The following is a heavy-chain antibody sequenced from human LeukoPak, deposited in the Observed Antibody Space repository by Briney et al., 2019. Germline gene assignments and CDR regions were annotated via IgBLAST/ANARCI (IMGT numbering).Heavy chain of an antibody. V-gene: IGHV4-59*08. Sequence: SDTLSLTCTVSGASVRSCCWNWIRQPPGKGLEWIGYISNDGSTNYNSSLKSRVTISVDTSKNQFFRRLRSVTAADTAVYYGARRFLSYWYFDLWGRGTLCTVSS. J-gene: IGHJ2*01. CDR3: ARRFLSYWYFDL. CDR1: GASVRSCC. CDR2: ISNDGST. D-gene: IGHD3-3*01.